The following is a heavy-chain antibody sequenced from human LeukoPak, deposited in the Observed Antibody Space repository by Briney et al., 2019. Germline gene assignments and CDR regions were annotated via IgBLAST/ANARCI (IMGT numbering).Heavy chain of an antibody. CDR2: INPNSGGT. J-gene: IGHJ4*02. CDR1: GFTFTGYY. V-gene: IGHV1-2*02. CDR3: ARDLFYSVSGTYYNVGRVFNY. Sequence: ASVTVSCKASGFTFTGYYMHWVRQAPGQGLEWMGWINPNSGGTNYAQKFQGRVTTTRDTSITTAYMELTSLRSDDTAVYYCARDLFYSVSGTYYNVGRVFNYWGQGTLVTVSS. D-gene: IGHD3-10*01.